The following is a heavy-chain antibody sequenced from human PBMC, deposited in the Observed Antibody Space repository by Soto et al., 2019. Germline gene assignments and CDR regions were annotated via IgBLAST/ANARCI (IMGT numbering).Heavy chain of an antibody. CDR2: IYPSGTT. Sequence: KASETLSLTCTVSGDSFSNYYWSWIRQPAGKGLEWIGRIYPSGTTNYNPSLKSRLTMSRDTSKNQFSLSLRSVTAADTAVYFCARDDFCSAGMDVWGKGTKVTV. D-gene: IGHD3-3*01. J-gene: IGHJ6*04. CDR3: ARDDFCSAGMDV. CDR1: GDSFSNYY. V-gene: IGHV4-4*07.